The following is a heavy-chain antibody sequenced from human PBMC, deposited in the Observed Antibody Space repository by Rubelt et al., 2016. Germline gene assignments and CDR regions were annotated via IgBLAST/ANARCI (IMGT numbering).Heavy chain of an antibody. CDR3: ARAPQLSIAAAGSTTYSAFDI. V-gene: IGHV1-69*10. D-gene: IGHD6-13*01. Sequence: QVQLVQSGSELKKPGSSVKVSCKASGGTFSSYAISWVRQAPGQGLEWMGGIIPILGIANYAQKFQGRVTITADKSTSQAYMERSSLRSEDTAVYYCARAPQLSIAAAGSTTYSAFDIWGQGTMVTVSS. J-gene: IGHJ3*02. CDR1: GGTFSSYA. CDR2: IIPILGIA.